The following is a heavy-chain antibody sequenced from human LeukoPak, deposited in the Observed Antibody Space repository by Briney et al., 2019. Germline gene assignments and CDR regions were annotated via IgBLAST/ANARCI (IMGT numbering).Heavy chain of an antibody. Sequence: GGSLRLSCAASGFTFSSYSMNWVRQAPGKGLEWVSSISSSSYIYYADSVKGRFTISRDNAKNSLYLQMNSLRAEDTAVYYCARFIGWSAVDYWGQGTLVTVSS. CDR1: GFTFSSYS. CDR2: ISSSSYI. V-gene: IGHV3-21*01. CDR3: ARFIGWSAVDY. D-gene: IGHD6-19*01. J-gene: IGHJ4*02.